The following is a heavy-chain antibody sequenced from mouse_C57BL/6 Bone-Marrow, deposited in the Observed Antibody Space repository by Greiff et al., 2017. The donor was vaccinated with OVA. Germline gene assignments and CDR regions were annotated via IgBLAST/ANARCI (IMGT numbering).Heavy chain of an antibody. Sequence: QVQLQQPGAELVMPGASVKLSCKASGYTFTSYWMHWVKQRPGQGLEWIGEIDPSDSYTNYNQKFKGKSTLTVDKSSSTAYMQLSSLTSEDSAVYYCARSRGYLDVWGTGTTVTVSS. CDR1: GYTFTSYW. CDR3: ARSRGYLDV. J-gene: IGHJ1*03. V-gene: IGHV1-69*01. CDR2: IDPSDSYT.